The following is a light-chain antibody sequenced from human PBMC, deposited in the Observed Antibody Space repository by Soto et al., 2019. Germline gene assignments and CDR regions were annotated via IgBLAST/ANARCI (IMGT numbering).Light chain of an antibody. J-gene: IGKJ1*01. CDR3: QHYNSYSEA. V-gene: IGKV1-5*03. CDR2: KAS. Sequence: DIPITQSPSTLSGSVGDRVTITCPASQTISSWLAWYQQKPGKAPKLLIYKASTLKSGVPSRFSGSGSGTEFTLTISSLQPDDFATYYCQHYNSYSEAFGQGTKVDIK. CDR1: QTISSW.